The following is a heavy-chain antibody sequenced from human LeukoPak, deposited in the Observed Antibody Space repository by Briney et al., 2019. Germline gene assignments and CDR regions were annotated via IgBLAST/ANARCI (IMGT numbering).Heavy chain of an antibody. D-gene: IGHD6-19*01. Sequence: PGGSLRLSCAASGFTFRSFGMHWVRQAPGKGLEWVSSISSSNSYIYYADSVKGRFTISRDNAKNSLYLQMNSLRAEDTAVYYCAKHSGNRQIGLDYGGQGTLVTVSP. CDR3: AKHSGNRQIGLDY. J-gene: IGHJ4*02. V-gene: IGHV3-21*04. CDR1: GFTFRSFG. CDR2: ISSSNSYI.